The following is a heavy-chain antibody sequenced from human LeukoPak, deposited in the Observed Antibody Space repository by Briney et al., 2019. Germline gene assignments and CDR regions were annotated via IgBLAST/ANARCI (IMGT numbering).Heavy chain of an antibody. V-gene: IGHV4-39*01. J-gene: IGHJ4*02. CDR2: ISSSGEA. Sequence: SETLSLTCAVSGGSITTTSFSWAWIRQPPGQDLEWIATISSSGEAYYHPSLMSRVTISIDTSKNQFSLDLTSVTAADTGLFYCAKFKPRAGFDYWGQGILVIVSS. CDR1: GGSITTTSFS. CDR3: AKFKPRAGFDY. D-gene: IGHD3-10*01.